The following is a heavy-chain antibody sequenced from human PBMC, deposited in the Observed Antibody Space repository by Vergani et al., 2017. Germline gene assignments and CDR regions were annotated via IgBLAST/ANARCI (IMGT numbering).Heavy chain of an antibody. CDR3: ARGISTIAARGARLNYYYMDV. CDR2: IDDKGKS. J-gene: IGHJ6*03. V-gene: IGHV4-34*01. CDR1: GAAFNSYQ. D-gene: IGHD6-6*01. Sequence: QVQLHQWGAGLLKTSETLSLTCAVSGAAFNSYQWTWIRQSPGRGLEWIGEIDDKGKSICNPTLKSRVTISVDTSKNQFSLKLSSVTAVDTAVYYCARGISTIAARGARLNYYYMDVWGKGTTVTVSS.